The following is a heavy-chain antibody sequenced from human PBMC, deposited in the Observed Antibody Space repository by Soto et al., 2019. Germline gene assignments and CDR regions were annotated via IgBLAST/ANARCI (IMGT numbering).Heavy chain of an antibody. Sequence: PXEAMSLTCTVSKSSSNTYNWPWIRQAAGKGLEWIGRAYTSGSTTYNPSLKSRVTMSFDTSKNQLSLNLTSVTAADTAVYYCAREHRREGYKYLDYWGQG. CDR2: AYTSGST. CDR1: KSSSNTYN. D-gene: IGHD5-12*01. CDR3: AREHRREGYKYLDY. J-gene: IGHJ4*02. V-gene: IGHV4-4*07.